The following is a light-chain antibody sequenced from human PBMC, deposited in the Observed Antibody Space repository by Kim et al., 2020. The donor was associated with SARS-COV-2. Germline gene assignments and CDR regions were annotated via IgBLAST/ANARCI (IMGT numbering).Light chain of an antibody. V-gene: IGLV1-40*01. CDR3: QSHDSSLSDWV. CDR2: GNS. Sequence: RVTISCTGSRSNIGSDYGVQWYQKLPGSAPKLLIYGNSNRPSGVPDRFSGSKSGTSASLAITGLRAEDEAEYYCQSHDSSLSDWVFGGGTQLTVL. J-gene: IGLJ3*02. CDR1: RSNIGSDYG.